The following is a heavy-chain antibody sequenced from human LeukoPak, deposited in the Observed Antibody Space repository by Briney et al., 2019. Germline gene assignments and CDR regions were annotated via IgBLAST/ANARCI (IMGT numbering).Heavy chain of an antibody. V-gene: IGHV3-7*04. D-gene: IGHD2-15*01. J-gene: IGHJ3*02. Sequence: GGSLRLSCAASGFSFSYYWMHWVRQAPGKGLERVANINQDGSQGSSVDSVKGRFTVSRDNAKTSVYLQMNSLRAEDTAVYYCARGANWVEFDTWGQGTMVTVSS. CDR3: ARGANWVEFDT. CDR1: GFSFSYYW. CDR2: INQDGSQG.